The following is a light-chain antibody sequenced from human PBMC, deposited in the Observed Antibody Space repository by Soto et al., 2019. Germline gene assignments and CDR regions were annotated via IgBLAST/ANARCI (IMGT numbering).Light chain of an antibody. Sequence: QAVVTQEPSLTVSPGGTVTLTCGSSTGAVTSGHYPYWFQQKPGQAPRTLIYDTSNKHSWTPARFSGSLLGGKPALTLSGAQPEDEAEYYCLLSYSGAHVVFGGGTQLTVL. CDR3: LLSYSGAHVV. CDR2: DTS. CDR1: TGAVTSGHY. J-gene: IGLJ2*01. V-gene: IGLV7-46*01.